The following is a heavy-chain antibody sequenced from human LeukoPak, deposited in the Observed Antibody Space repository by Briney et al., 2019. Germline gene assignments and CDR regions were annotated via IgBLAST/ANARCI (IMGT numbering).Heavy chain of an antibody. CDR2: ISGSGDNT. J-gene: IGHJ4*02. V-gene: IGHV3-23*01. CDR3: AKWKYSNSGIDDY. CDR1: GFTFSSYA. Sequence: GGSLRLSCAASGFTFSSYAMSWVRQVPGKGLEWVSVISGSGDNTYYADFVKGRFTISRDNSKNMLYLQMNSLRAEDTAEYYCAKWKYSNSGIDDYWGQGTLVTVSS. D-gene: IGHD6-6*01.